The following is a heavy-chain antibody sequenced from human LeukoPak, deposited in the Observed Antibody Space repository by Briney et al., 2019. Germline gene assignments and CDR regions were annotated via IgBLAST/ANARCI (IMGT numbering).Heavy chain of an antibody. CDR2: IWYDGSNK. CDR1: GLTFSSHG. V-gene: IGHV3-33*01. CDR3: AREVEQQLEGDY. Sequence: PGGSLRLSCAASGLTFSSHGMHWVRQAPGKGLEWVAVIWYDGSNKYYEDSVKGRFTTSRDNSKNTVYMDMYSLRAEDTAVYYCAREVEQQLEGDYWGQGTLVTVSS. D-gene: IGHD6-13*01. J-gene: IGHJ4*02.